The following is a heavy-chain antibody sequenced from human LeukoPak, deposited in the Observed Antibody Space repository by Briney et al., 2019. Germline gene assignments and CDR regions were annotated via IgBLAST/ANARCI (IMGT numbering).Heavy chain of an antibody. Sequence: PGGSLRLSCAASGFTFSSYWMHWVRQAPGKGLVWVSRINSDGSSTYYADSVKGRFTISRDNAKNTLDLQMNSLRVEDTAVYYCARNGYDYGDYFDYWGQGTLVTVS. D-gene: IGHD4-17*01. CDR1: GFTFSSYW. CDR2: INSDGSST. J-gene: IGHJ4*02. CDR3: ARNGYDYGDYFDY. V-gene: IGHV3-74*01.